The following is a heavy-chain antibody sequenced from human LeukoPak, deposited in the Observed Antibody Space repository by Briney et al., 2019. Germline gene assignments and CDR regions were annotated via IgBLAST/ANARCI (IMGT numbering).Heavy chain of an antibody. J-gene: IGHJ4*02. CDR3: ARLKTHCSGGSCPFDY. Sequence: PGGSLRLSCAASGFTFSSYAMHWVRQAPGKGLEWVAVISYDGSNKYYADSVKGRFTISRDNSKNTLYLQMNSLRAEDTAVYYCARLKTHCSGGSCPFDYWGQGTLVTASS. CDR2: ISYDGSNK. V-gene: IGHV3-30*04. D-gene: IGHD2-15*01. CDR1: GFTFSSYA.